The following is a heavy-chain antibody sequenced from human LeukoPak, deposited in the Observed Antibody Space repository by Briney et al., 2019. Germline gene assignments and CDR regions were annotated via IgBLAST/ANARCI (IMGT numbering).Heavy chain of an antibody. D-gene: IGHD2-2*01. CDR2: INPNSGGT. CDR3: ARANALYCSSTSCLFDY. Sequence: GASVKVSCKASGYTFTDYYIHWVRQAPGQGLEWMAWINPNSGGTYYAQNFHDRITLTRDTSISTAYMELSRLRSDDTAIYYCARANALYCSSTSCLFDYWGRAPWSPSPQ. V-gene: IGHV1-2*02. J-gene: IGHJ4*02. CDR1: GYTFTDYY.